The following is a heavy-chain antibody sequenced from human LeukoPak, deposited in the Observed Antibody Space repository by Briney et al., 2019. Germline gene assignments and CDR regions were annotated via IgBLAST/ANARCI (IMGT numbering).Heavy chain of an antibody. Sequence: ASVKVSCKASGYTFTSYGISWVRQAPGQGLEWMGWISAYNGNTNYAQKLQGRVTMTTDTSTSTAYMELRSLGSDDTAVYYCARALPATAIFLYFDYWGQGTLVTVSS. CDR2: ISAYNGNT. CDR1: GYTFTSYG. V-gene: IGHV1-18*01. CDR3: ARALPATAIFLYFDY. J-gene: IGHJ4*02. D-gene: IGHD2-21*02.